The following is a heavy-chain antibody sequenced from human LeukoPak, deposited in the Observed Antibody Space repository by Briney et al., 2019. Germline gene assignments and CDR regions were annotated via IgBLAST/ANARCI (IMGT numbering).Heavy chain of an antibody. D-gene: IGHD3-22*01. CDR2: IKSDGSRT. J-gene: IGHJ6*02. CDR3: ARDSYYYDDRGSHYFGIDV. CDR1: GFTFSTYW. V-gene: IGHV3-74*01. Sequence: PGGSLRLSCGASGFTFSTYWMHWVRQAPGKGRVWVSRIKSDGSRTDYADSVKGRFIISRDNTKNTLYLQMSSLRVQDTAVYYCARDSYYYDDRGSHYFGIDVWGHGTTVTVSS.